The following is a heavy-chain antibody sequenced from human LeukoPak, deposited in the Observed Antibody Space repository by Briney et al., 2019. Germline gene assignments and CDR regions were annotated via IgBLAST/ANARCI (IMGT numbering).Heavy chain of an antibody. J-gene: IGHJ4*02. D-gene: IGHD2-21*02. Sequence: GRSLRLSCAASGFTFSSYGMHWVRQAPGKGLEWVAVISYDGSNKYYADSVKGRFTISRDNSKNTLYLQMNSLRAEDTAVYYCARDDNCGGDCSYFDYWGQGTLVTVSS. V-gene: IGHV3-30*03. CDR3: ARDDNCGGDCSYFDY. CDR2: ISYDGSNK. CDR1: GFTFSSYG.